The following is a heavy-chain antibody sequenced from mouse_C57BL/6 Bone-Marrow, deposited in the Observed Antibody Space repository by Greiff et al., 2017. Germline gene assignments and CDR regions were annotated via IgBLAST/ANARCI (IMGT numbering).Heavy chain of an antibody. CDR1: GFNIKDDY. Sequence: VHVKQSGAELVRPGASVKLSCTASGFNIKDDYMHWVKQRPEQGLEWIGWIDPENGDTEYASKFQGKATITADTSSNTAYLQLSSLTSEDTAVYYCTTDGFDYWGQGTTLTVSS. V-gene: IGHV14-4*01. CDR3: TTDGFDY. CDR2: IDPENGDT. J-gene: IGHJ2*01. D-gene: IGHD2-3*01.